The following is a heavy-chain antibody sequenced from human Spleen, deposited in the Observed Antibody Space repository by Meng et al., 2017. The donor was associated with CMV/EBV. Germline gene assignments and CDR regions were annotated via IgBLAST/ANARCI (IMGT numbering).Heavy chain of an antibody. D-gene: IGHD5-12*01. Sequence: SETLSLTCTVSGGSISSGGYYWSWIRQHPGKGLEWIGYIYYSGSTYYNPSLKSRVTISVDTSKNQFSLKLSSVTAADTAVYYCAGSLAPPYYYGMNVWGQGTTVTVSS. J-gene: IGHJ6*02. CDR2: IYYSGST. CDR1: GGSISSGGYY. CDR3: AGSLAPPYYYGMNV. V-gene: IGHV4-31*03.